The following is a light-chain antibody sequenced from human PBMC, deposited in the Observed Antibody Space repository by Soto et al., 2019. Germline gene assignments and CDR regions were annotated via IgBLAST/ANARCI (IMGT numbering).Light chain of an antibody. CDR1: SRDVGTYDY. CDR3: SSHTTTGTWV. CDR2: NVN. V-gene: IGLV2-14*01. Sequence: QSALTQPVSVSGSPGQSITISCTGTSRDVGTYDYVSWYQQHPGKAPKLMIYNVNNRPSGASDRFSGSKSGNTASLTISGLQAEDEADYYCSSHTTTGTWVFGGGTKLTVL. J-gene: IGLJ3*02.